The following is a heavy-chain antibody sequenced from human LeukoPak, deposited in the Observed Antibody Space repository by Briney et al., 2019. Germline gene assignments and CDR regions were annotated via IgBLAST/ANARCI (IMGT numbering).Heavy chain of an antibody. Sequence: GGSLRLSCAASGFTFSSYGMHWVRQAPGKGLEWVAVISYDGSNKYYADSVKGRFTISRDNSKNSVYLQMNSLRAEDTAVYYCARSVVLVWLGELGAFDTWGQGTKVTVSS. CDR3: ARSVVLVWLGELGAFDT. J-gene: IGHJ3*02. V-gene: IGHV3-30*03. CDR2: ISYDGSNK. CDR1: GFTFSSYG. D-gene: IGHD3-10*01.